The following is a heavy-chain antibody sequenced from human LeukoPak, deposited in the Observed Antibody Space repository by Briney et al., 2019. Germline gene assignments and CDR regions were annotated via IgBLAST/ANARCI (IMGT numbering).Heavy chain of an antibody. D-gene: IGHD5-18*01. V-gene: IGHV1-18*01. Sequence: ASVKVSCKASGYTFTSYGISWVRQAPGQGLEWIGWISAYNGNTNYAQKLQGRVTMTTDTSTSTAYMELRSLRSDDTAVYYCAREIVDTAMVLFDYWGQGTLVTVSS. CDR3: AREIVDTAMVLFDY. J-gene: IGHJ4*02. CDR2: ISAYNGNT. CDR1: GYTFTSYG.